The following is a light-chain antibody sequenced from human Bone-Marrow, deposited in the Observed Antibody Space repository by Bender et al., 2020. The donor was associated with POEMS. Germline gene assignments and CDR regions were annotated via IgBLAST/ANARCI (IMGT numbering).Light chain of an antibody. CDR1: RRDDDGYNY. CDR2: DVF. V-gene: IGLV2-14*01. Sequence: QSALTQPASVSGSPGQSITISCTGTRRDDDGYNYVSWYQQRPGTAPKLIIYDVFDRPSGISDRFSGSKSGNTASLAISGLQAEDEADYYCCSYAGSYTLLFGGGTKLTVL. J-gene: IGLJ2*01. CDR3: CSYAGSYTLL.